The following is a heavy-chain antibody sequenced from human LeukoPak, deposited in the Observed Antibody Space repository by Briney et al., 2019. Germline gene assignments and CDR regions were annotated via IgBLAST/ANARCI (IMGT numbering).Heavy chain of an antibody. J-gene: IGHJ4*02. CDR3: TTRGARPYYFDY. D-gene: IGHD6-6*01. Sequence: GGSLRLSCAASGFTFSNAWMSWVRQAPGKGLEWVGGIKSKTDGGTTDYAAPVKGRFTISRDDSKNTLYLQMNSLKTEDTAVYYCTTRGARPYYFDYWGQGTLVTVSS. V-gene: IGHV3-15*01. CDR1: GFTFSNAW. CDR2: IKSKTDGGTT.